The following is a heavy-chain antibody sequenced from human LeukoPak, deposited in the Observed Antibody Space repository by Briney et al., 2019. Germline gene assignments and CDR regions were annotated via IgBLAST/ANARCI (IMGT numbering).Heavy chain of an antibody. Sequence: GGSLRLSCAASGFTFSSYWMSWVRQAPGKGLEWVANIKQDGGKKYYVESVKGRFTISRDNVKNSLNLQMNSLRVEDTAVYYCARARGGYDLDYWGQGTLVTVSS. D-gene: IGHD5-12*01. CDR1: GFTFSSYW. CDR2: IKQDGGKK. CDR3: ARARGGYDLDY. V-gene: IGHV3-7*01. J-gene: IGHJ4*02.